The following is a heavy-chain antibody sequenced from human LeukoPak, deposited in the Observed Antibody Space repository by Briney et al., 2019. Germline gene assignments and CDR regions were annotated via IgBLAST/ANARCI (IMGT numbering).Heavy chain of an antibody. CDR1: GFTFSDYY. CDR3: ARLRWYADSSGYYFDY. Sequence: SGGSLRLSCAASGFTFSDYYMSWIRQAPGKGLEWVSYISSSSSYTNYADSVKGRFTISRDNAKNSLYLQMNSLRAEDTAVYYCARLRWYADSSGYYFDYWGQGTLVTLSS. CDR2: ISSSSSYT. J-gene: IGHJ4*02. V-gene: IGHV3-11*03. D-gene: IGHD3-22*01.